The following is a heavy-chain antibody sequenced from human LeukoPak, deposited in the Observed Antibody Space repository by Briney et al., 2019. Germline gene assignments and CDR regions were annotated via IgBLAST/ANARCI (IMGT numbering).Heavy chain of an antibody. D-gene: IGHD3-10*01. CDR2: IYYSGST. Sequence: PSETLSLTCTVSGGSISSGSYYWSWIRQPPGKGLEWIGSIYYSGSTYYNPSLKSRFTISVDKSKNQCSLTLSSVTAAATAVYYCASLTSGGNSWKGRYYYYYYMDVWGKGTTVTISS. J-gene: IGHJ6*03. CDR3: ASLTSGGNSWKGRYYYYYYMDV. CDR1: GGSISSGSYY. V-gene: IGHV4-39*01.